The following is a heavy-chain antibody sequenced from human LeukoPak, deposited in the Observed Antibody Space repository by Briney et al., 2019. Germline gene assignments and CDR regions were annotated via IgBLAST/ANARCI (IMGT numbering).Heavy chain of an antibody. CDR1: GFSFSSHA. Sequence: PGGSLRLSCAASGFSFSSHAMSWVRQAPGKGLEWVSAISGSGISTYYADSVKGRFTISRDNSENTLYLQMNSLRAEDTAVYYCAKAAVAAPRWYFDYWGQGTLVTVSS. V-gene: IGHV3-23*01. CDR2: ISGSGIST. CDR3: AKAAVAAPRWYFDY. J-gene: IGHJ4*02. D-gene: IGHD6-19*01.